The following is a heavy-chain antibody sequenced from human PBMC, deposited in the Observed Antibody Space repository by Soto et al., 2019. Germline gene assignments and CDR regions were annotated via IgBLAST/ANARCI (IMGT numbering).Heavy chain of an antibody. J-gene: IGHJ4*02. CDR3: ARGFGRFNY. CDR2: IDGSGATK. Sequence: EVQLLESGGGLVQPGGSLRLSCGVPGFTFNDFEMNWVRQAPGKGPEWLAYIDGSGATKKYADSVRGRFTISRDNPNNSLFLQMSSLSAADTAIYYCARGFGRFNYWGQGTLVSVSS. CDR1: GFTFNDFE. V-gene: IGHV3-48*03. D-gene: IGHD3-10*01.